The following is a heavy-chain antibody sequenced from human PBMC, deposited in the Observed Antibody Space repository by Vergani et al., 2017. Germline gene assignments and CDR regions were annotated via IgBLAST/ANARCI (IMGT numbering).Heavy chain of an antibody. J-gene: IGHJ6*03. CDR3: ARHKEQLVPGNYYYYYYMDV. CDR1: GGSIRSTFYY. CDR2: IYYSWST. D-gene: IGHD6-13*01. V-gene: IGHV4-39*01. Sequence: QLQLQESDPGLVKPSETLFLTCTVSGGSIRSTFYYWGWIRQPPGKGLEWIGTIYYSWSTYYNPSLKSRVTISVDTSKNQFSLKLNSVTTADTAVYYCARHKEQLVPGNYYYYYYMDVWGKGTTVTVSS.